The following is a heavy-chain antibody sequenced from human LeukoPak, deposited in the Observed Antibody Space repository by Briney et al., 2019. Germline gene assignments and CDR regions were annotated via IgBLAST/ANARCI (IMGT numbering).Heavy chain of an antibody. V-gene: IGHV1-2*04. CDR1: GYTFTDYY. J-gene: IGHJ3*02. Sequence: SVTVSCKASGYTFTDYYMHWVRQAPGQGLEWMGWINPNSGGKNYVQKFQGWVTMTRDTYISTAYMELSRLRSDDTAVYYCARGPPQFSGYDDAFDIWGQGTMVTVSS. D-gene: IGHD5-12*01. CDR2: INPNSGGK. CDR3: ARGPPQFSGYDDAFDI.